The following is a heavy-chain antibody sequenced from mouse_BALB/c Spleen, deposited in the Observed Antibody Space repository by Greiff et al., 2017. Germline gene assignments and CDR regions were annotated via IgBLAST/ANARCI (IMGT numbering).Heavy chain of an antibody. J-gene: IGHJ2*01. D-gene: IGHD2-4*01. CDR2: IWAGGST. V-gene: IGHV2-9*02. CDR1: GFSLTSYG. Sequence: VQLVESGPGLVAPSQSLSITCTVSGFSLTSYGVHWVRQPPGKGLEWLGVIWAGGSTNYNSALMSRLSISKDNSKSQVFLKMNSLQTDDTAMYYCARGAIYYDYDYFDYWGQGTTLTVSS. CDR3: ARGAIYYDYDYFDY.